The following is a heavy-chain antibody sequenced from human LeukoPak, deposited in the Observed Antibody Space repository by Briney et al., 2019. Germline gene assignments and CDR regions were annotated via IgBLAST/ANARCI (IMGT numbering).Heavy chain of an antibody. D-gene: IGHD2-21*02. J-gene: IGHJ4*02. Sequence: PGGSLRLSCAASGFTFSSYGMHRVRQAPGKGLEWVAVISYDGSNKYYADSVKGRFTISRDNSKNTLYLQMNSLRAEDTAVYYRAKWANGGVVTASIDYWGQGTLVTVSS. V-gene: IGHV3-30*18. CDR1: GFTFSSYG. CDR2: ISYDGSNK. CDR3: AKWANGGVVTASIDY.